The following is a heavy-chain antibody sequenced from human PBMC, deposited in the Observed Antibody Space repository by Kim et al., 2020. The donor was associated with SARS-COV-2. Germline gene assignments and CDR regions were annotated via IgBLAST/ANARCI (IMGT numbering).Heavy chain of an antibody. CDR1: GFTFSSYA. Sequence: GGSLRLSCSASGFTFSSYAMHWVRQAPGKGLEYVSAISSNGGSTYYADSVKGRFTISRDNSKNTLYLQMSSLRAEDTAVYYCVKDGSGYFDWFPSVFDYWGQGTLVIVSS. CDR3: VKDGSGYFDWFPSVFDY. V-gene: IGHV3-64D*09. D-gene: IGHD3-9*01. CDR2: ISSNGGST. J-gene: IGHJ4*02.